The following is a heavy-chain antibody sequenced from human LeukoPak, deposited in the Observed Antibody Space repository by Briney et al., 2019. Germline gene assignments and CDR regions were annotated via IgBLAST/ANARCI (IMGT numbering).Heavy chain of an antibody. CDR2: INHSGST. D-gene: IGHD1-14*01. Sequence: PSETLSLTCAVYGGSFSGYYWSWIRQPPGKGLEWIGEINHSGSTNYNPSLKSRVTISVDTSKNQFSLKLSSVTAADTAVYYCARPINPFRDDAFDIWGQGTMVTVSS. CDR1: GGSFSGYY. J-gene: IGHJ3*02. CDR3: ARPINPFRDDAFDI. V-gene: IGHV4-34*01.